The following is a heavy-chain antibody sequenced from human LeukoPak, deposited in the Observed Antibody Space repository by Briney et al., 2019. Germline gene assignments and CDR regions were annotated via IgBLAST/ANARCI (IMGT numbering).Heavy chain of an antibody. CDR2: VYYSGRT. Sequence: PSETLSLTCTVSGGSISSSSYYWGWIRQPPGKELQWIASVYYSGRTNYSPSLKSRVTISVDTSEKQFSLQLNSVTAADTAVYYCARLNARNPDYWGQGTLVTVSS. D-gene: IGHD1-14*01. V-gene: IGHV4-39*01. CDR3: ARLNARNPDY. J-gene: IGHJ4*02. CDR1: GGSISSSSYY.